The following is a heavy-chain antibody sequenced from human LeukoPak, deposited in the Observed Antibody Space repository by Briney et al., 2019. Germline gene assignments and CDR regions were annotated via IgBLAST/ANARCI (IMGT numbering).Heavy chain of an antibody. V-gene: IGHV3-21*01. CDR2: ISSSSSYI. CDR1: GFTFSSYS. D-gene: IGHD2-2*01. Sequence: GGSLRLSCAASGFTFSSYSMNWVRQAPGKGLEWLSSISSSSSYIYYADSVKGRFTISRDNAKNSLYLQMNSLRAEDTALYYCARHDCSSTSCSQSLDYWGRGTLVTVSS. J-gene: IGHJ4*02. CDR3: ARHDCSSTSCSQSLDY.